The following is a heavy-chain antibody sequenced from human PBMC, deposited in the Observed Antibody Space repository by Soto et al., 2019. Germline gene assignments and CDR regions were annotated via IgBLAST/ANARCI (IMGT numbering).Heavy chain of an antibody. CDR3: ARQDSHQYDFWSGNDY. Sequence: GESLKISCKGSVYSFTSYWISWVRQMPGKGLEWMGRIDPSDSYTNYSPSFQGHVTISADKSISTAYLQWSSLKAWDTAMYYCARQDSHQYDFWSGNDYWGQGTLVTVSS. CDR2: IDPSDSYT. J-gene: IGHJ4*02. V-gene: IGHV5-10-1*01. CDR1: VYSFTSYW. D-gene: IGHD3-3*01.